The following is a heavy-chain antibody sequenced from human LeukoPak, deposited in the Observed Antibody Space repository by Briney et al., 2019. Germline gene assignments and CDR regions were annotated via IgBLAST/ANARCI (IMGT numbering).Heavy chain of an antibody. CDR1: GFTFSSYA. CDR3: AREEFLYDSSGYLGY. J-gene: IGHJ4*02. V-gene: IGHV3-64*01. D-gene: IGHD3-22*01. CDR2: ISSNGGST. Sequence: GGSLRLSCAASGFTFSSYAMHWVRQAPGKGLEYVSAISSNGGSTYYANSVKGRFTISRDNAKNSLYLQMNSLRAEDTAVYYCAREEFLYDSSGYLGYWGQGTLVTVSS.